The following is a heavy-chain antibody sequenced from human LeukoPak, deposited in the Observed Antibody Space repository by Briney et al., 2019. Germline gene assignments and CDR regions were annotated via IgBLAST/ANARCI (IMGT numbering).Heavy chain of an antibody. Sequence: GGSLKLSCAASGFTFSTYAMHWVRQAPGKGLEWVAVITYDGGDKYYADSVKGRFTISRDNSKNTVYLQMNSLRAEDTAVYYCARVPYGSGTYTDYWGRGTLVTVSS. CDR1: GFTFSTYA. CDR3: ARVPYGSGTYTDY. J-gene: IGHJ4*02. CDR2: ITYDGGDK. V-gene: IGHV3-30-3*01. D-gene: IGHD3-10*01.